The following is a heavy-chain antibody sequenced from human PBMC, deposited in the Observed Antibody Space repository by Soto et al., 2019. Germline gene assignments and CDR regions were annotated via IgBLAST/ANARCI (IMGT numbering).Heavy chain of an antibody. CDR3: AKIDPYFFDF. D-gene: IGHD3-10*01. V-gene: IGHV3-23*01. J-gene: IGHJ4*02. Sequence: GGSLRLSCAASGFTFSSYAMSWVRQAPGKGLEWVAVISDSGGSTYYADSVKGRFIISRDNSKNTIYLQMNSLGAEDTAKYYCAKIDPYFFDFWGQGALVTVSS. CDR2: ISDSGGST. CDR1: GFTFSSYA.